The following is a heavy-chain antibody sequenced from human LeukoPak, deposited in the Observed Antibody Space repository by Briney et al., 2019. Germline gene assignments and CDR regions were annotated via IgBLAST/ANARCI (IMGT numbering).Heavy chain of an antibody. V-gene: IGHV1-8*01. CDR3: ARPLLYGSGSYNLLGN. CDR2: MNPNSGNT. J-gene: IGHJ4*02. Sequence: GASVKVSCKASGYAFTSYDINWVRQATGQGLEWMGWMNPNSGNTGYAQKFQGRVTMTRNTSISTAYMELSSLRSEDTAVYYCARPLLYGSGSYNLLGNWGQGTLVTVSS. CDR1: GYAFTSYD. D-gene: IGHD3-10*01.